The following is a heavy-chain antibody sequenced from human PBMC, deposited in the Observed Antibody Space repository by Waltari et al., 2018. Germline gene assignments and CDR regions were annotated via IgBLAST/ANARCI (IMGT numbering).Heavy chain of an antibody. CDR3: ARHVSGYCSSTSCHSDY. V-gene: IGHV4-39*01. D-gene: IGHD2-2*01. J-gene: IGHJ4*02. CDR2: IYYSGST. CDR1: GGSISSSSYY. Sequence: QLQLQESGPGLVKPSETLSLICTVSGGSISSSSYYWGWIRQPPGGGRVWIGSIYYSGSTYYHPSLKSRVTISVETSKNQFSLKLSSVTAADTAVYYCARHVSGYCSSTSCHSDYWGQGTLVTVSS.